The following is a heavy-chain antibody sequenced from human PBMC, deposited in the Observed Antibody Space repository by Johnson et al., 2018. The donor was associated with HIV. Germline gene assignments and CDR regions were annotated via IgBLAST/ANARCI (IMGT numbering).Heavy chain of an antibody. V-gene: IGHV3-30-3*01. CDR3: ARLRQEANCGAECHWAI. D-gene: IGHD2-21*01. Sequence: QVQLVESGGGVVQPGRSLRLSCAASGFTFSSYAMHWVRQAPGKGLEWVAVISYDGSNKYFADSVKGRFTISRDNSKNTLYLQMSSLRAEDTAVYYCARLRQEANCGAECHWAIWGQGTMVTVSS. CDR1: GFTFSSYA. J-gene: IGHJ3*02. CDR2: ISYDGSNK.